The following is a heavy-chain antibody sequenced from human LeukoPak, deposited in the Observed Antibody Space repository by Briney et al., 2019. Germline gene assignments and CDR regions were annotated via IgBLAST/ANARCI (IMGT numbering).Heavy chain of an antibody. Sequence: SVKVSCKASGDTFSSYAISWVRQAPGQGLEWMGRIIPIFGTANYAQKFQGRVTITTDESTSTAYMELSSLRSEDTAVYYCARDPIVVVPAAVSPHLDYWGQGTLVTVSS. CDR1: GDTFSSYA. J-gene: IGHJ4*02. V-gene: IGHV1-69*05. CDR3: ARDPIVVVPAAVSPHLDY. CDR2: IIPIFGTA. D-gene: IGHD2-2*01.